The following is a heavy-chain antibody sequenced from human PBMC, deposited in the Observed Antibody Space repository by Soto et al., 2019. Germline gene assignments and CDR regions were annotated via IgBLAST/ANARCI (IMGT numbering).Heavy chain of an antibody. CDR3: ARWVSGSPDN. CDR1: GFTLSDHY. Sequence: EVQLVESGGGLVQPGGSLRLSCAASGFTLSDHYMDWVRQAPGKGLEWVGRTKNKANRYTTEYAASVNGRFTISRDDSKNSLYLQMNSLKTEDTAGYYCARWVSGSPDNWGQGTLVPVSS. V-gene: IGHV3-72*01. J-gene: IGHJ4*02. CDR2: TKNKANRYTT. D-gene: IGHD1-26*01.